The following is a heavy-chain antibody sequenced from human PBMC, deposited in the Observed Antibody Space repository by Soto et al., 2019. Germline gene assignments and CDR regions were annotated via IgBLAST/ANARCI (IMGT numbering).Heavy chain of an antibody. D-gene: IGHD2-2*01. CDR1: GFTFSSYA. J-gene: IGHJ5*02. CDR3: AKDYCSSTSCYDGSXDP. V-gene: IGHV3-23*01. CDR2: ISGSGGST. Sequence: GGSLRLSCAASGFTFSSYAMSWVRQAPGKGLEWVSAISGSGGSTYYADSVKGRFTISRDNSKNTLYLQMNSLRAEDTAVYYCAKDYCSSTSCYDGSXDPWGQGTLVTVSS.